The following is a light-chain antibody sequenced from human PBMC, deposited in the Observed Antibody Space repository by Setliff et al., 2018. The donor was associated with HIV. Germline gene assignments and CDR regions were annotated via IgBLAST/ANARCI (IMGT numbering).Light chain of an antibody. CDR3: GTWDSSLSARV. J-gene: IGLJ3*02. V-gene: IGLV1-51*01. CDR1: SSNIGNNY. CDR2: DNN. Sequence: QSVLTQPPSVSAAPGQKVTISCSGSSSNIGNNYVSWYQQPPGTAPKLLIYDNNKRPSGIPDRFSGSKSGTSATLGITGLQTGDEADYYCGTWDSSLSARVFGGGTKGTVL.